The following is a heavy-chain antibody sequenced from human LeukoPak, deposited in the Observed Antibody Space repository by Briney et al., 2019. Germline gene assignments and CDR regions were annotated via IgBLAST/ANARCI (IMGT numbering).Heavy chain of an antibody. CDR3: ASLSRFPKYYFDY. J-gene: IGHJ4*02. Sequence: PGGSLRLSCAASGFTFSSYAMSWVRQAPGKGLEWVSSISGSGGSTYYADSVKGRFTISRDNSRNTLYLQMNSLRAEDTAIYYCASLSRFPKYYFDYWGQGTLVTVSS. D-gene: IGHD2-21*01. CDR1: GFTFSSYA. CDR2: ISGSGGST. V-gene: IGHV3-23*01.